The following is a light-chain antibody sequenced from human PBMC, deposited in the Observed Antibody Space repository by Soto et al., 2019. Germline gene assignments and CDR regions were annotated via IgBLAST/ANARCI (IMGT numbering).Light chain of an antibody. CDR2: TAS. CDR3: KQSYKPPRK. CDR1: QSISIF. V-gene: IGKV1-39*01. Sequence: IHITQSTSTLSSSVGDRVSFTCLSSQSISIFLNWYQQKPGKAPKLLMYTASSLQSGVPSRFSGSGSGKDLTITISSMQPEDFETYFCKQSYKPPRKFGQGTKVDIK. J-gene: IGKJ1*01.